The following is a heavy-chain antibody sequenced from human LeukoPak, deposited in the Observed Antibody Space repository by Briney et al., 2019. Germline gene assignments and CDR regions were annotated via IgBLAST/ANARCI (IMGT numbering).Heavy chain of an antibody. CDR3: ARIDSGSYPSDY. CDR1: GYTFTSYY. Sequence: ASVKVSCKASGYTFTSYYMHWVRQAPGQGLEWMGIINPSGGSTSYAQKFQGRVTMTRDMSTSAVYMELSSLRSEDTAVYYCARIDSGSYPSDYWGQGTLVTVSS. J-gene: IGHJ4*02. D-gene: IGHD1-26*01. CDR2: INPSGGST. V-gene: IGHV1-46*01.